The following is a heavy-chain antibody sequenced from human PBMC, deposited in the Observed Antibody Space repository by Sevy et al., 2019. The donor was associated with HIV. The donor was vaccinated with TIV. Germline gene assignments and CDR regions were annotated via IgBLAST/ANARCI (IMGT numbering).Heavy chain of an antibody. D-gene: IGHD6-13*01. CDR1: GFIFSSNA. Sequence: GGSLRLSCAASGFIFSSNAMHWVRQAPGKGLEWVSVISYDGSNKEDADSVKGRFTISRDNAKNTSYLQMNSPRPEDTAVYYCARVPGAVIAAGPYHFDYWGQGTLVTVSS. V-gene: IGHV3-30*14. CDR2: ISYDGSNK. CDR3: ARVPGAVIAAGPYHFDY. J-gene: IGHJ4*02.